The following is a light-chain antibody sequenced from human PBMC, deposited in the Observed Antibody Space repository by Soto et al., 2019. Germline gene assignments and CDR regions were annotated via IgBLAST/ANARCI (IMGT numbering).Light chain of an antibody. CDR2: SNN. J-gene: IGLJ3*02. Sequence: QSVLTQPPSASGTPGQRVTISCSGSRSNIGSNTVNWYQQLPGTAPKLLIYSNNQRPSGVPDRFSGSKSGTSASLAISGLQSEDEAEDYCAVWYDSLNGWVFGGGTKLTVL. CDR1: RSNIGSNT. CDR3: AVWYDSLNGWV. V-gene: IGLV1-44*01.